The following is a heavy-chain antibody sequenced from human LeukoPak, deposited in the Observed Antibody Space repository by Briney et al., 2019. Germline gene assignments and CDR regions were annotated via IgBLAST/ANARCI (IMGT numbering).Heavy chain of an antibody. Sequence: SETLSLTCTVSGGSIRSSYYYWGWIRQPPGKGLEWIGSIYDSGSTYYNPSLKSRVTISVDTSKNQFSLKLSSVTAADTAVYYCARGCPRRYYYDSSGYYFRQPYYFDYWGQGTLVTVSS. V-gene: IGHV4-39*07. CDR2: IYDSGST. D-gene: IGHD3-22*01. CDR3: ARGCPRRYYYDSSGYYFRQPYYFDY. CDR1: GGSIRSSYYY. J-gene: IGHJ4*02.